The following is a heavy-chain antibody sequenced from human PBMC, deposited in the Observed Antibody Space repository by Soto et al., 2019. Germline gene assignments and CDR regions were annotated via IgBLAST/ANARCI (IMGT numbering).Heavy chain of an antibody. CDR2: INTYNGNT. CDR1: GYTFSTYG. J-gene: IGHJ4*02. D-gene: IGHD3-22*01. CDR3: ERDLEAMIAPWGY. V-gene: IGHV1-18*01. Sequence: QVQLVQSGAEVKKPGASVKVSCKASGYTFSTYGISWVRQAPGQGLEWMGWINTYNGNTNYAQKLQGRVTMTTDTSTSTVYMELRSLRSDDTAVYYCERDLEAMIAPWGYWGQGTLVTVSS.